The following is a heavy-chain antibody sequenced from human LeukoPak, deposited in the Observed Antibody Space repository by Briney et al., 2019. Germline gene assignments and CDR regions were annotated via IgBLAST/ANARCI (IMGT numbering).Heavy chain of an antibody. V-gene: IGHV3-23*01. Sequence: GGSLRLSCAASGFTFSSYAMSWVRQAPGKGLEWVSAISGSGGSTYYADSVKGRFTISRDNSENTLYLQMNSLRAEDTAVYYCAKVGDYNYYFDYWGQGTLVTVSS. D-gene: IGHD4-17*01. CDR2: ISGSGGST. J-gene: IGHJ4*02. CDR1: GFTFSSYA. CDR3: AKVGDYNYYFDY.